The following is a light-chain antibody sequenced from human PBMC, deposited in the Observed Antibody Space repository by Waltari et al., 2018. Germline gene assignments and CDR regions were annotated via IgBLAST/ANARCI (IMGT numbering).Light chain of an antibody. V-gene: IGKV3-20*01. CDR1: QSVSSSY. CDR3: QQYGSSLYT. Sequence: EIVLTQSPGTLSLSPGERATLSCRASQSVSSSYFAWYQQKPGQAPRLLNYGASSRATGIPYRFSGSGSGTDFTLTISRLEPEDVAVYYCQQYGSSLYTFGQGTKLEIK. J-gene: IGKJ2*01. CDR2: GAS.